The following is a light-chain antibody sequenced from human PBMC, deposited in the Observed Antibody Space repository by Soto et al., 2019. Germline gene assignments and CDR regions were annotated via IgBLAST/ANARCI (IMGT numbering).Light chain of an antibody. Sequence: IVMTQSPDSLAVSLGERATINCKSSQSVLYSSNNRNYLAWYRQKPGQPPKLLIYWASIRESGVPDRISGSGSGTDFMLTISSLQAEDVAIYYCQQYYSTPPYTFGQGTKLEIK. CDR2: WAS. CDR3: QQYYSTPPYT. V-gene: IGKV4-1*01. CDR1: QSVLYSSNNRNY. J-gene: IGKJ2*01.